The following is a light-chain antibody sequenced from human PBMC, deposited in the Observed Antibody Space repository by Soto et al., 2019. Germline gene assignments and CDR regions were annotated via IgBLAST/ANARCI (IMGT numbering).Light chain of an antibody. CDR1: QSVSSY. CDR3: QQRSNWPPGFT. CDR2: DAS. Sequence: EIVLTQSPATLFLSLGERATISYRASQSVSSYLAWYQQKPGQAPRLLIYDASNRATGIPARFSGSGSGTDFTITISSLEPEDFAVYYCQQRSNWPPGFTFGPGTKVDIK. J-gene: IGKJ3*01. V-gene: IGKV3-11*01.